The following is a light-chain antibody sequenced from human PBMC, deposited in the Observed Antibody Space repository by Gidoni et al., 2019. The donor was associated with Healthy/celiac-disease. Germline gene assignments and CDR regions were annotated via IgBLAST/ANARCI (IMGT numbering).Light chain of an antibody. V-gene: IGKV1-5*03. CDR3: QQDNSYSGMCS. J-gene: IGKJ2*04. Sequence: DIQMTQSPSTLSASVGDRVTITCRASQSISSWLAWYQQKPGKAPKLLIYKASSLESGVPSRFSGSGSGTEFTLTISSLQPDDFATYYCQQDNSYSGMCSFGQGTKLEIK. CDR2: KAS. CDR1: QSISSW.